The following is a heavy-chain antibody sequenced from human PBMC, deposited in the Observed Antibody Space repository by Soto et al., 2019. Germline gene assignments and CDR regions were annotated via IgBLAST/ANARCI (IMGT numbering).Heavy chain of an antibody. V-gene: IGHV5-51*01. CDR3: ARPYSGGPNDPFDV. D-gene: IGHD1-26*01. CDR2: IYPGDSHA. J-gene: IGHJ3*01. Sequence: GESLKISCKGSGHSFTNYWIGWVRQMPGKGLEWMGIIYPGDSHAIYSPSFQGQVTMSADKSTSTAYLQWSSLKASDTAMYYCARPYSGGPNDPFDVWGQGTMVTVS. CDR1: GHSFTNYW.